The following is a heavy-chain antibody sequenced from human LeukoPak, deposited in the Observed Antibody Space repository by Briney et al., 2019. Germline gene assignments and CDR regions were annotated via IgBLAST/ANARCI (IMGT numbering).Heavy chain of an antibody. D-gene: IGHD6-19*01. J-gene: IGHJ4*02. V-gene: IGHV3-66*02. CDR3: ARDKLGSGYSSDFDC. Sequence: GGSLRLSCAASGFSVSSIYMNWVRQAPGKGLEWVSAIYTGGTTYYADSVKGRFTISRDNSKNTLYLQLNSLRAEDTAVYYCARDKLGSGYSSDFDCWGQGTLVTVSS. CDR1: GFSVSSIY. CDR2: IYTGGTT.